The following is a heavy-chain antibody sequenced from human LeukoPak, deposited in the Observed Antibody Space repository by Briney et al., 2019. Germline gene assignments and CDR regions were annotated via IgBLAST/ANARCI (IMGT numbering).Heavy chain of an antibody. Sequence: SETLSLTCGVSGGSITSYYWSWIRQPPGKGLEWIGFIYYSADANYNPSLKSRVTMSVDTSKNHLSLKLNSVTAADTAVYYCASHSSLGGPLAHFDSWGQGRLVAVSS. CDR1: GGSITSYY. CDR2: IYYSADA. J-gene: IGHJ4*02. V-gene: IGHV4-59*08. D-gene: IGHD2-2*01. CDR3: ASHSSLGGPLAHFDS.